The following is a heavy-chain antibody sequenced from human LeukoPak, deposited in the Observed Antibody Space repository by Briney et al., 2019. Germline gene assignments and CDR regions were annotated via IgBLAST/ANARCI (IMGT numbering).Heavy chain of an antibody. V-gene: IGHV4-61*01. CDR3: ASFSSSWYPL. J-gene: IGHJ3*01. CDR2: IYYSGST. CDR1: GGSISSSSYY. D-gene: IGHD6-13*01. Sequence: SGTLSLTCTVSGGSISSSSYYWSWIRQPPGKGLEWIGYIYYSGSTNYNPSLKSRVTISVDTSKNQFSLKLSSVTAADTAVYYCASFSSSWYPLWGQGTMVTVSS.